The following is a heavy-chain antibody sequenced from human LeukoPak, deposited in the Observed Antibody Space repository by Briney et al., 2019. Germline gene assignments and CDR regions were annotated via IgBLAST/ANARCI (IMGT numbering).Heavy chain of an antibody. V-gene: IGHV3-74*01. J-gene: IGHJ3*02. CDR2: INGDGTSK. D-gene: IGHD6-25*01. CDR3: AMTACGGYLDI. CDR1: GFTFSNHW. Sequence: GGSLRLSCAASGFTFSNHWLHWVRQAPGKGLVWVARINGDGTSKIYADSVKGRFTISRDNAKNTVYLQMNSRRAEDTAVYYCAMTACGGYLDIWGQGTMVTVSS.